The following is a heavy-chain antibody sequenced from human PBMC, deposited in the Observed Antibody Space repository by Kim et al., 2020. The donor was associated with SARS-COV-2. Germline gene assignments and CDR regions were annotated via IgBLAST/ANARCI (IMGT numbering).Heavy chain of an antibody. CDR2: ISYDGSNK. CDR3: AKLPLSPSAVGY. V-gene: IGHV3-30*18. CDR1: GFTFSSYG. Sequence: GGSLRLSCAASGFTFSSYGMNWVRQAPGKGLEWVAVISYDGSNKYYAESVKGRFTISRDNSKNTLYLQMNSLRAEDTAVYYCAKLPLSPSAVGYWGQGTQVNVS. J-gene: IGHJ4*02.